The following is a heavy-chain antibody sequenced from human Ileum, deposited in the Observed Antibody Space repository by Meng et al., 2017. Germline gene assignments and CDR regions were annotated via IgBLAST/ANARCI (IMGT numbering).Heavy chain of an antibody. CDR1: FGSISTYY. Sequence: SETLSLTCTVSFGSISTYYWSWVRQPPGKGLEWIGYIDFNGATNYNPSLKSRVTTSVDTSKNQFSLKLTAVTAADTAVYYCARGGAYLGYDANFDYWGQGILVTVSS. J-gene: IGHJ4*02. CDR3: ARGGAYLGYDANFDY. CDR2: IDFNGAT. D-gene: IGHD5-12*01. V-gene: IGHV4-59*01.